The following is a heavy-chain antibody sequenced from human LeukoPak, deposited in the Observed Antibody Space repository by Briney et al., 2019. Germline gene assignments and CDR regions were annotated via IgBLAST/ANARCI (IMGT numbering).Heavy chain of an antibody. CDR3: AREQQLVGGDY. CDR2: INGDDTIT. D-gene: IGHD6-13*01. J-gene: IGHJ4*02. Sequence: GGSLRLSCAASGFTFSSNWMHWVRQAPGKGLVWVSRINGDDTITNYADSVKGRFTISRDNAKNTLYLQMNSLRAEDTAVYYCAREQQLVGGDYWGQGTLVTVSS. V-gene: IGHV3-74*01. CDR1: GFTFSSNW.